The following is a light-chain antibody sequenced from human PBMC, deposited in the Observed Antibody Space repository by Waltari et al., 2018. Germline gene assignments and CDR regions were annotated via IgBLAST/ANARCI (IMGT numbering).Light chain of an antibody. CDR2: DAS. CDR1: QSVGTY. J-gene: IGKJ2*01. V-gene: IGKV3-11*01. Sequence: EIVLTQSPATLSLSPGERATLSCRASQSVGTYLAWYQQKPGQAPRLLIYDASNRATGIPARFSGSGSGTDFTLTISSLEPEDFAVYYCQQRSNWPPYT. CDR3: QQRSNWPPYT.